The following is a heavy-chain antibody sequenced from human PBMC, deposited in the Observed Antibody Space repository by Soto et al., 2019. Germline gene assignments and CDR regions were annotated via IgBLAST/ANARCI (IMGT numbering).Heavy chain of an antibody. J-gene: IGHJ4*02. D-gene: IGHD3-10*01. Sequence: ASVKVSCKASGYTFTSYGISWVRQAPGQGLERMGWISAYNGNTNYAQKLQGRVTMTTDTSTSTAYMELRSLRSDDTAVYYCASALMYYYGSGAPLQFDYWGQGTLVTVSS. CDR2: ISAYNGNT. V-gene: IGHV1-18*01. CDR3: ASALMYYYGSGAPLQFDY. CDR1: GYTFTSYG.